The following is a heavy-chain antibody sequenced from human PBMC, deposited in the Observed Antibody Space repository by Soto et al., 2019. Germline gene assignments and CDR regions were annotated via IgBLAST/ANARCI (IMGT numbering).Heavy chain of an antibody. CDR3: ERGHTTYSSSSLLDY. Sequence: SETLSLTCTVSGGSISSYYWSWIRQPPGKGLEWIGEINHSGSTNYNPSLKSRVTISVDTSKNQFSLKLSSVTAADTAVYYCERGHTTYSSSSLLDYWGQGTLVTVSS. V-gene: IGHV4-34*01. CDR1: GGSISSYY. D-gene: IGHD6-6*01. J-gene: IGHJ4*02. CDR2: INHSGST.